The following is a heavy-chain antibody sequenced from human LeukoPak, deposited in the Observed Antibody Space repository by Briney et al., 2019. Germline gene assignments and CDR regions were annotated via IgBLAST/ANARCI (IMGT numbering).Heavy chain of an antibody. CDR3: AREALYDFWSGYYFDY. J-gene: IGHJ4*02. CDR1: GFTFSSYG. CDR2: ISYDGSNK. Sequence: PGGSLRLSCAASGFTFSSYGMHWVRQAPGKGLEWVAVISYDGSNKYYADSVKGRFTISRDNAKNSLYLQMNSLRAEDTAVYYCAREALYDFWSGYYFDYWGQGTLVTVSS. D-gene: IGHD3-3*01. V-gene: IGHV3-30*03.